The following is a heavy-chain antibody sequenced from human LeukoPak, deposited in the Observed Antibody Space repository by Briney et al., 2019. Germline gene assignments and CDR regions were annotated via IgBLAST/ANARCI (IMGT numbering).Heavy chain of an antibody. CDR3: PRDNYYDSSGYNFDY. V-gene: IGHV1-18*01. Sequence: GASVKVSCKASGYTFISYGISWGRQAPGQGLKWMGWISAYNGNTNYAQKLQGRVTMTTDTSTSTAYMELRSLRSDDTAVYYCPRDNYYDSSGYNFDYWGQGTLVTVSS. CDR2: ISAYNGNT. D-gene: IGHD3-22*01. CDR1: GYTFISYG. J-gene: IGHJ4*02.